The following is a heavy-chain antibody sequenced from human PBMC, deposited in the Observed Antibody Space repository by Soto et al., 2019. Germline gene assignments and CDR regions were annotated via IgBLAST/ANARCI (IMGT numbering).Heavy chain of an antibody. CDR3: AKADYYGPGRYDAFDI. Sequence: EVQLLESGGGLVQPGGSLRLSCAASGFTFSSYAMSWVRQAPGKGLEWVSAISGSGGSTYYADSVKGRCTISRDNSKNTLYLQINSLRAEDTAVYYCAKADYYGPGRYDAFDIWGQGTMVTVSS. CDR2: ISGSGGST. CDR1: GFTFSSYA. V-gene: IGHV3-23*01. D-gene: IGHD3-10*01. J-gene: IGHJ3*02.